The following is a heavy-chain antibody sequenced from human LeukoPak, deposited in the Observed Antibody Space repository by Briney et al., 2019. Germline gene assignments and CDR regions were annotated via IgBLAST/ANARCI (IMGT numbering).Heavy chain of an antibody. J-gene: IGHJ6*03. CDR2: INWNGGST. CDR3: ARVPTGGPIVRGGTLTWYTAV. D-gene: IGHD3-10*01. Sequence: GGSLRLSCAASGFTFDNYVMNWVRQAPGKGLEWVSCINWNGGSTRYADSVKGRFTISRDNAKNSLYLQMNTLRAENTPLYYCARVPTGGPIVRGGTLTWYTAVGGKETTVTVPS. CDR1: GFTFDNYV. V-gene: IGHV3-20*04.